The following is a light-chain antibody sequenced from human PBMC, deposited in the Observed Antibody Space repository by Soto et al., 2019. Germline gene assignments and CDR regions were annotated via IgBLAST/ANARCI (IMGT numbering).Light chain of an antibody. Sequence: QSVLTQPHSASGTPGQRVTISCSGNSSNIGSNSGDWYQHLPGTTPKLLIYRNNQRPSGVPDRFSGSKSGTSVSLVISGLRSEDEADYHCAAWDDSLRGVVFGGGTKLTVL. CDR1: SSNIGSNS. V-gene: IGLV1-47*01. CDR2: RNN. J-gene: IGLJ2*01. CDR3: AAWDDSLRGVV.